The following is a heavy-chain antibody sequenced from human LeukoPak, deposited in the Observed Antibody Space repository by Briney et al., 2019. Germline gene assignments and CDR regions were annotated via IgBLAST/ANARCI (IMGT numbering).Heavy chain of an antibody. J-gene: IGHJ5*02. V-gene: IGHV3-11*04. CDR2: ISSSGSTI. D-gene: IGHD6-6*01. CDR1: GFTFSDYY. Sequence: GGSLRLPCAASGFTFSDYYMSWIRQAPGKGLEWVSYISSSGSTIYYADSVKGRFTISRDNAKNSLYLQMNSLRAEDTAVYYCARDFDSSSSNWFDPWGQGTLVTVSS. CDR3: ARDFDSSSSNWFDP.